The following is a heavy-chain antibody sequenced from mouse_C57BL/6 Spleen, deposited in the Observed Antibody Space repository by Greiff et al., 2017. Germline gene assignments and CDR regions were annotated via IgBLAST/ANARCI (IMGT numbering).Heavy chain of an antibody. CDR2: IDPSDSYT. D-gene: IGHD1-1*01. V-gene: IGHV1-59*01. CDR3: ARYEDYGSGYYAMDY. J-gene: IGHJ4*01. Sequence: QVQLQQPGAELVRPGTSVKLSCKASGYTFPSSWMHWVKQRPGPGLEWIGVIDPSDSYTHYNQKFKGKATLTVDTSSSTAYMQLSSLTSEDSAVYYCARYEDYGSGYYAMDYWGQGTSVTVSS. CDR1: GYTFPSSW.